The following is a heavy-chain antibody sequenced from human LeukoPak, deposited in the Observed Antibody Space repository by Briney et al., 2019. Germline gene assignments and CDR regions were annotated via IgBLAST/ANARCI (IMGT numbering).Heavy chain of an antibody. D-gene: IGHD3-10*01. CDR3: AREIFGSGSCPDY. V-gene: IGHV3-33*01. CDR1: GFSSSTYV. CDR2: IWHDASHT. J-gene: IGHJ4*02. Sequence: GRSLRLSCAASGFSSSTYVMHWVRQAPGKGLEWAALIWHDASHTFYTDSVKGRFTISRDNSKNTVYLQMNSLGGEDTAVYYCAREIFGSGSCPDYWGQGTLVTVSS.